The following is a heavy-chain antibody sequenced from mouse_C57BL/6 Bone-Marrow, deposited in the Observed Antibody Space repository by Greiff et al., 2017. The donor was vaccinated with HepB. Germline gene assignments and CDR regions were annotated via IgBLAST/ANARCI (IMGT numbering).Heavy chain of an antibody. V-gene: IGHV1-81*01. Sequence: VQLQQSGAELARPGASVKLSCKASGYTFTSYGISWVKQRTGQGLEWIGEIYPRSGNTYYNEKFKGKATLTADKSSSTAYMELRSLTSEDSAVYFCARGTAVVASMITTHHYARDYWGQGTSVTVSS. CDR1: GYTFTSYG. J-gene: IGHJ4*01. CDR2: IYPRSGNT. CDR3: ARGTAVVASMITTHHYARDY. D-gene: IGHD2-4*01.